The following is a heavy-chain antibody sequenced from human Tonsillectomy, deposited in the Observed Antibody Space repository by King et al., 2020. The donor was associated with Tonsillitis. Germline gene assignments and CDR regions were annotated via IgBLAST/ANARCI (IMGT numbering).Heavy chain of an antibody. CDR2: IYPGDSDT. D-gene: IGHD1-26*01. V-gene: IGHV5-51*01. CDR3: ARFSGSYVSASDV. Sequence: VQLVESGAEVKKPGESLKMSCKGSAYSFTSYWIGWVRQMPGKGLEWMGIIYPGDSDTRYSPSFQGQVTISADKSISTAYLQWSSLTASDTAMYYCARFSGSYVSASDVWGQGTTVTVSS. CDR1: AYSFTSYW. J-gene: IGHJ6*02.